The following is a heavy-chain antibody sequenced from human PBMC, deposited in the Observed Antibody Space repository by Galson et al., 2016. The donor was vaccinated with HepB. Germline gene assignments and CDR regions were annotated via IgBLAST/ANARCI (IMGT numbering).Heavy chain of an antibody. J-gene: IGHJ4*02. CDR2: VSSGSHYI. V-gene: IGHV3-21*01. CDR3: VRDSYDSSGLGDF. CDR1: GFTFSTYT. D-gene: IGHD3-22*01. Sequence: SLRLSCAASGFTFSTYTMNWVRQAPGKGLEWVSSVSSGSHYIHYADSVKGRFTISRDNAKNSLYLQLNSVRPEDTAVFYCVRDSYDSSGLGDFWGQGTLVTVSS.